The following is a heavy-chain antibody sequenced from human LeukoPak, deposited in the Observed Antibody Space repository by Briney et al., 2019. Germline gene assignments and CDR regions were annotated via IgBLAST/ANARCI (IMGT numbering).Heavy chain of an antibody. J-gene: IGHJ4*02. CDR2: ISDRGST. Sequence: SATLSLTCAFSGGSISSGVYYWSWIRRHAGEGLEWVGYISDRGSTYYNPSLKSRVTVSVDTSKSQFSLKVSSVTAADTAVYYCARGARMTFDYWGQGTLVTVSS. V-gene: IGHV4-31*11. D-gene: IGHD4/OR15-4a*01. CDR3: ARGARMTFDY. CDR1: GGSISSGVYY.